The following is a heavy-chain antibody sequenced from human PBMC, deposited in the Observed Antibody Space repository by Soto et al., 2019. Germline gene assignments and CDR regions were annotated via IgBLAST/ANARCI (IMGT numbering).Heavy chain of an antibody. CDR2: ISAYNGST. J-gene: IGHJ4*02. CDR1: GYTFTSYG. Sequence: ASVKVSCKASGYTFTSYGISWVRQAPGQGLEWMGWISAYNGSTNYAQKLQGRVTMTTDTSTSTAYMELRSLRSDDTAVYYCARDSDYYDSSGYYGTNKEFDYWGQGTLVTVSS. V-gene: IGHV1-18*01. D-gene: IGHD3-22*01. CDR3: ARDSDYYDSSGYYGTNKEFDY.